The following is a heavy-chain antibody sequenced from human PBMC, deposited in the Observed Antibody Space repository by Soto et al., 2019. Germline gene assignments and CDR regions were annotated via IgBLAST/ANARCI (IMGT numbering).Heavy chain of an antibody. CDR3: VRGDKGGVDL. CDR2: IHSDGSTT. J-gene: IGHJ3*01. CDR1: GFTFNYYW. D-gene: IGHD2-21*01. Sequence: EVQLVESEGGLVQRGGSLRLSCAASGFTFNYYWMHWVRQAPGQGLVWVSHIHSDGSTTTYADSVKGRFTISRDNAKNTRYLQMNSLRAEDTAVYYCVRGDKGGVDLWGQGTTVTVSS. V-gene: IGHV3-74*01.